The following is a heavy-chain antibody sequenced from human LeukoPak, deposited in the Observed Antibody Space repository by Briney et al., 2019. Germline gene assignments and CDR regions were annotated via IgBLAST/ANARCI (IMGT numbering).Heavy chain of an antibody. CDR1: GFTFSSYG. V-gene: IGHV3-33*01. CDR3: ARGQQWLVPNDAFDI. CDR2: IWYDGSNK. D-gene: IGHD6-19*01. Sequence: GGSLRLSCAASGFTFSSYGMHWVRQAPGKGLEWVAVIWYDGSNKYYADSVKGRLTISRDNSKNTLYLQMNSLRAEDTAVYYCARGQQWLVPNDAFDIWGQGTMVTVSS. J-gene: IGHJ3*02.